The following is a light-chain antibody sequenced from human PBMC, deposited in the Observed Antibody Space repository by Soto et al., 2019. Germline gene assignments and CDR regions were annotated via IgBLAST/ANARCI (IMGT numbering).Light chain of an antibody. CDR3: QQYGSSPLIS. CDR2: GAS. J-gene: IGKJ5*01. Sequence: ENLLTQSPDTLSLSAGERATLFCRASEIINSGYLAWYQQKPGRAPRLFIYGASKRATGIPDRFSGSESGTDFTLTISGLEPEDFAVYYCQQYGSSPLISFGQGTRLEIK. V-gene: IGKV3-20*01. CDR1: EIINSGY.